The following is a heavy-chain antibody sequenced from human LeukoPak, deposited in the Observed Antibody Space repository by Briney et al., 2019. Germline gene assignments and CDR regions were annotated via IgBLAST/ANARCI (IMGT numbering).Heavy chain of an antibody. CDR3: AAEAAYYYDSRDAFDV. CDR1: GFTFTTSA. CDR2: VVVGSGNK. J-gene: IGHJ3*01. Sequence: SVKVSCKASGFTFTTSAVQWVRQARGQRLEWIGWVVVGSGNKNYAQKFQEGVTITRDMSTSLVYMELSSLRSEDTAVYYCAAEAAYYYDSRDAFDVWGQGTMVTVSS. D-gene: IGHD3-22*01. V-gene: IGHV1-58*01.